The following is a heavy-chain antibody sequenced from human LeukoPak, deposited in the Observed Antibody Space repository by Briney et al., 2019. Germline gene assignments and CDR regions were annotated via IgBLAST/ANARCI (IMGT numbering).Heavy chain of an antibody. J-gene: IGHJ4*02. CDR3: ARMESSGWTPGDY. Sequence: GGSLRLSCAASGFTVSSNYMSWVRQAPGKGLEWVSVIYSGGSTYYADSVKGRFTISRDNSKNTLYLQMNSLRAEDTAVYYCARMESSGWTPGDYWGQGTLVTVSS. CDR2: IYSGGST. CDR1: GFTVSSNY. V-gene: IGHV3-53*01. D-gene: IGHD6-19*01.